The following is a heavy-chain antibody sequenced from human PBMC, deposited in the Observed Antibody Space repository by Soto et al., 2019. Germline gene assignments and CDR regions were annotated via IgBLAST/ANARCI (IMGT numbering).Heavy chain of an antibody. V-gene: IGHV3-23*01. D-gene: IGHD2-2*01. CDR2: ISGSGGST. CDR3: AKDFNDIVVVPAAMGVLMGPFIPY. CDR1: GFTFSSYA. J-gene: IGHJ4*02. Sequence: GGSLRLSCAASGFTFSSYAMSWVRQAPGKGLEWVSAISGSGGSTYYADSVKGRFTISRDNSKNTLYLQMNSLRAEDTAVYYCAKDFNDIVVVPAAMGVLMGPFIPYWGQGTLVTVSS.